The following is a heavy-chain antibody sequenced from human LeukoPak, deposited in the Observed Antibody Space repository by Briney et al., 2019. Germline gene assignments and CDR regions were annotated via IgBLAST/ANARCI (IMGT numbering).Heavy chain of an antibody. CDR1: GGSVSSYY. V-gene: IGHV4-59*02. J-gene: IGHJ6*02. CDR3: ARCSAAAGTRLYYYGMDV. CDR2: IYYSGST. D-gene: IGHD6-13*01. Sequence: PSETLSLTCTVSGGSVSSYYWSWIRQPPGKGLEWIGYIYYSGSTNYNPSLKSRVTISVDTSKNQFSLKLSSVTAADTAVYYCARCSAAAGTRLYYYGMDVWGQGTTVTVSS.